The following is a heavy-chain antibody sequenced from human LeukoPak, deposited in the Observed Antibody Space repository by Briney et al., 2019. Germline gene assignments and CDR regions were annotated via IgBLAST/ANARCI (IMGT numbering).Heavy chain of an antibody. J-gene: IGHJ3*02. CDR2: ISYDGSKK. Sequence: GGSLRLSCAASGFTFSSYAMHWVRQAPGKGLEWVAVISYDGSKKYYADSVKGRFTISRDNSKNTLYLQMNSLRAEDTAVYYCAKSTVTTAEGDAFDIWGQGTMVTVSS. CDR1: GFTFSSYA. CDR3: AKSTVTTAEGDAFDI. D-gene: IGHD4-17*01. V-gene: IGHV3-30*04.